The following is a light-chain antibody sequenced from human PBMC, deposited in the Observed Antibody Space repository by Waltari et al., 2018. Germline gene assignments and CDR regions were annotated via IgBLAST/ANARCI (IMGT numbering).Light chain of an antibody. Sequence: NFLLTQPHSVSESPGKTITIPCTRSSGSIGSNYVQWYQQRPGSAPITLIYEDNQRPSGVPDRFSGSIDSSSNSASLTIAGLKTEDEADYYCQSSDNTPQVIFGGGTKLAVL. CDR1: SGSIGSNY. CDR2: EDN. CDR3: QSSDNTPQVI. J-gene: IGLJ2*01. V-gene: IGLV6-57*04.